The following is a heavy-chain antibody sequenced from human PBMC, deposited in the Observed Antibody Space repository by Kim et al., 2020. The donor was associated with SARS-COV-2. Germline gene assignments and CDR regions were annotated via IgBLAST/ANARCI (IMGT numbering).Heavy chain of an antibody. V-gene: IGHV3-53*01. Sequence: GGSLRLSCAASGFTVSNCDMSWVRQAPGKGLEWVSIISRGGGTSYAESVKGRFTIFRDSSKNTLFFQQINLRAEDTAATYCSRRSATNCFDDCWGRGALV. D-gene: IGHD1-1*01. J-gene: IGHJ2*01. CDR3: SRRSATNCFDDC. CDR1: GFTVSNCD. CDR2: ISRGGGT.